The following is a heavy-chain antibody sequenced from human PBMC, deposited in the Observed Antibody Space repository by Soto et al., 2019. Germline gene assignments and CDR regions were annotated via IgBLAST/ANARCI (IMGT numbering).Heavy chain of an antibody. V-gene: IGHV4-39*01. D-gene: IGHD4-17*01. J-gene: IGHJ6*02. Sequence: SETLSLTCTVSGGSISSSSYYWGWIRQPPGKGLEWIGSIYYSGSTYYNPPLKSRVTISVDTSKNQFSLKLSSVTAADTAVYYCARHPSHDYGDYERLRYYYYVMDVWGQGTTVTVPS. CDR3: ARHPSHDYGDYERLRYYYYVMDV. CDR2: IYYSGST. CDR1: GGSISSSSYY.